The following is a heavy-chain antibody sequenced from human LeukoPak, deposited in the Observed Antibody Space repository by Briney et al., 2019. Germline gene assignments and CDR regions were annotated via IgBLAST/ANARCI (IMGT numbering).Heavy chain of an antibody. V-gene: IGHV3-30-3*01. CDR2: ISYHETSDGSNK. D-gene: IGHD1-26*01. J-gene: IGHJ4*02. Sequence: PGRSLRLSCAASGFTFSSCAMHWVRQAPGEGLEWVAVISYHETSDGSNKHYADSVKGRFTISRDNSKNTLYLQMNSLRAEDTAVYFCATSGANGFTDWGQGTLVTVSS. CDR3: ATSGANGFTD. CDR1: GFTFSSCA.